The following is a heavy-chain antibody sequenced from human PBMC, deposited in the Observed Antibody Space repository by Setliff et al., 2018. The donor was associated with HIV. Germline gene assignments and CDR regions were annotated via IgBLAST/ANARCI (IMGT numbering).Heavy chain of an antibody. V-gene: IGHV4-39*01. CDR1: GGSISSSSYY. D-gene: IGHD6-13*01. CDR3: ARPLTNTYSSMYKWFDH. Sequence: SETLSPTCHLSGGSISSSSYYWGWIRQPPGKGLEWIGSIYYSGSTYYNPSLKSRVTISVDTSKNQFSLKLSSVTAADTAVYYCARPLTNTYSSMYKWFDHWGQGTLVTVSS. CDR2: IYYSGST. J-gene: IGHJ5*02.